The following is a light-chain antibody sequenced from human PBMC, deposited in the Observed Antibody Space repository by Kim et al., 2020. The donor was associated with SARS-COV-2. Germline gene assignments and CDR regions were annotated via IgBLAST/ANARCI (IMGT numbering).Light chain of an antibody. CDR2: RNT. Sequence: TSVSGGSSNIGSIYGYWYQQRPRTAPKLLSYRNTQRPSGVPDLFSGSKSGSSASLAISGLRSEDEADYYCAAWDDSLSGRGVVFGGGTQLTVL. V-gene: IGLV1-47*01. CDR1: SSNIGSIY. J-gene: IGLJ2*01. CDR3: AAWDDSLSGRGVV.